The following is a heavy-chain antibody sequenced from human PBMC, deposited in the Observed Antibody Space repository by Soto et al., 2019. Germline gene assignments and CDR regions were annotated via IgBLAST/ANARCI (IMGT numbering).Heavy chain of an antibody. V-gene: IGHV3-23*01. CDR3: AKRSGYQEAAYLDY. CDR1: RFTFSSYG. Sequence: EVQLLESGGELVQPGGYLRLSCAVSRFTFSSYGMNWVRQAPGKGLEWVSSISDDGDSTYYADSVKGRFTISRDNSKNTLYLQMNSLRAEDTAVYYCAKRSGYQEAAYLDYWGQGTLVTVSS. J-gene: IGHJ4*02. CDR2: ISDDGDST. D-gene: IGHD5-12*01.